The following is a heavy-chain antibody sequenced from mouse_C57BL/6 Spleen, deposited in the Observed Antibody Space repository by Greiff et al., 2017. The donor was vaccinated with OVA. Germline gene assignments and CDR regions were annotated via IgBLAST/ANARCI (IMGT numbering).Heavy chain of an antibody. Sequence: QVQLQQPGAELVKPGASVKLSCKASGYTFTSYWMQWVKQGPGQGLEWIGEIDPSDSYTNYNQKFKGKATLTVDTSSSTAYMQLSSLTSEDSAVYYCAAAQASYYFDYWGQGTTLTVSS. V-gene: IGHV1-50*01. CDR3: AAAQASYYFDY. CDR1: GYTFTSYW. J-gene: IGHJ2*01. CDR2: IDPSDSYT. D-gene: IGHD3-2*02.